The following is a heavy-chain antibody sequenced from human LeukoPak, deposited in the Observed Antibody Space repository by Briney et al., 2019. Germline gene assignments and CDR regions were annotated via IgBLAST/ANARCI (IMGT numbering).Heavy chain of an antibody. CDR1: GFSFSTAY. CDR2: IKQDGSEK. Sequence: GGSLRLSCAASGFSFSTAYMAWVRQVPGKGLEWVANIKQDGSEKYYVDSVKGRFTISRDNAKNSLYLQMNSLRAEDTAVYYCARVSRSSGWYWGQGTLVTVSS. CDR3: ARVSRSSGWY. J-gene: IGHJ4*02. V-gene: IGHV3-7*01. D-gene: IGHD6-19*01.